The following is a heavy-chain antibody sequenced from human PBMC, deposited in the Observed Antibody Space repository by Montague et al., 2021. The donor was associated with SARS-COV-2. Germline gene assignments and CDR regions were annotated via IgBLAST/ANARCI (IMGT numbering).Heavy chain of an antibody. J-gene: IGHJ4*02. CDR3: ALAVAGRCGYDY. CDR2: N. Sequence: NEYAVSLKSRITINPDTSKNQFSLQVKSMTPEDTAVYYCALAVAGRCGYDYWGQGTLVTV. V-gene: IGHV6-1*01. D-gene: IGHD6-19*01.